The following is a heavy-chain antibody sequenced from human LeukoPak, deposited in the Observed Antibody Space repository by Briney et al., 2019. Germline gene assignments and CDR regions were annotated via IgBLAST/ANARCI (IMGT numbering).Heavy chain of an antibody. CDR3: ARRYASGTYYKGAFDY. V-gene: IGHV4-39*07. CDR1: GGSISSSSYY. J-gene: IGHJ4*02. CDR2: IYYSGST. Sequence: PSETLSLTCTVSGGSISSSSYYWGWIRQPPGKGLEWIGSIYYSGSTYYNPSLKSRVTISVDTSKNQFSLKLSSVTAADTAVYFCARRYASGTYYKGAFDYWGQGTLVTVSS. D-gene: IGHD3-10*01.